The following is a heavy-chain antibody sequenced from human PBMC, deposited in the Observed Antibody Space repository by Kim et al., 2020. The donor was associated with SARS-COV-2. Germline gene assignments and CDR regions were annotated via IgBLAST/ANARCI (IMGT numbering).Heavy chain of an antibody. J-gene: IGHJ5*02. CDR2: ISGSGGST. CDR1: GFTFSSYA. D-gene: IGHD6-13*01. Sequence: GGSLRLSCAASGFTFSSYAMSWVRQAPGKGLEWVSAISGSGGSTYYADSVKGRFTISRDNSKNTLYLQMNSLRAEDTAVYYCAKIVSSSWYPNWFDPWGQGTLVTVSS. CDR3: AKIVSSSWYPNWFDP. V-gene: IGHV3-23*01.